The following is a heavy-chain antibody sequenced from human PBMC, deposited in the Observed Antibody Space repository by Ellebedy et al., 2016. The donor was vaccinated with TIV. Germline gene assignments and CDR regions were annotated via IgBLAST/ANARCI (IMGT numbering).Heavy chain of an antibody. V-gene: IGHV5-51*01. J-gene: IGHJ4*02. CDR1: GYSFTSYW. Sequence: GESLKISCKGSGYSFTSYWIGWVRQMPGKGLEWMGIIYPGDSDTRYSPSFQGQVTISADKSLSPAYLQWSSRKASDTAMYYCARPYGSGSYYKGAFDYWGQGTLVTVSS. CDR3: ARPYGSGSYYKGAFDY. CDR2: IYPGDSDT. D-gene: IGHD3-10*01.